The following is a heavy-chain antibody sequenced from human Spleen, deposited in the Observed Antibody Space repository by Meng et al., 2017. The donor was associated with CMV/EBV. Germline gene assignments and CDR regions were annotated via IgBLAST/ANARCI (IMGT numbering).Heavy chain of an antibody. CDR2: INHSGST. CDR3: ARVRSTSWRVYYYYGMDV. D-gene: IGHD2-2*01. V-gene: IGHV4-34*01. Sequence: SETLSLTCAVYGGSFSGYYWSWTRQPPGKGLEWIGEINHSGSTNYNPSLKSRVTISVDTSKNQFSLKLSSVTAADTAVYYCARVRSTSWRVYYYYGMDVWGQGTTVTVSS. CDR1: GGSFSGYY. J-gene: IGHJ6*02.